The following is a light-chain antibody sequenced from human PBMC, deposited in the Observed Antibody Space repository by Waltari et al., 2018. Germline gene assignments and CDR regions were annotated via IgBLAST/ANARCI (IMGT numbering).Light chain of an antibody. V-gene: IGKV1-12*01. Sequence: TCWARQGMAGGLCWYQQEPGKAPKLLIDSASSWQSGVPSRCSGTGSGTEFSLIITSLQPEDFATYYCQQANTFPFTCGPGTKVDLK. CDR2: SAS. CDR3: QQANTFPFT. J-gene: IGKJ3*01. CDR1: QGMAGG.